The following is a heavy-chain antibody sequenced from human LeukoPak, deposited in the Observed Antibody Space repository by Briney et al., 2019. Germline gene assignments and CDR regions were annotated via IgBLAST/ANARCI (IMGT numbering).Heavy chain of an antibody. CDR3: ARDYCSTTSCLDY. CDR2: IWYDGSKK. Sequence: GGSLRLSCAASGFIFSNYGMHWVRQAPGKGLEWVAVIWYDGSKKYHADSVKGRFTISRDSSKNTLYLQMNSLRAEDTAVYYCARDYCSTTSCLDYRGQGTLVTVSS. V-gene: IGHV3-33*01. CDR1: GFIFSNYG. J-gene: IGHJ4*02. D-gene: IGHD2-2*01.